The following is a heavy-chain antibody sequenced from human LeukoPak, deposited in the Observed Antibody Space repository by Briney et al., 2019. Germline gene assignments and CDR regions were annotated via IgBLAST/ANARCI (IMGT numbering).Heavy chain of an antibody. V-gene: IGHV3-74*01. CDR1: GFTFSKYW. CDR2: INTDGTVT. Sequence: GGSLRLSCAASGFTFSKYWMLWARHAPGKGLESVSRINTDGTVTTYADSVKGRFTVSRDNADNTMFLQMNSVRDEGTAVNYCATKQWLAPPPDSWGQGTRVTVSS. CDR3: ATKQWLAPPPDS. J-gene: IGHJ4*02. D-gene: IGHD6-19*01.